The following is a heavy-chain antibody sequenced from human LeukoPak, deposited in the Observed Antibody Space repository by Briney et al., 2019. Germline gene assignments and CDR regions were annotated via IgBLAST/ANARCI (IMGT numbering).Heavy chain of an antibody. V-gene: IGHV3-23*01. J-gene: IGHJ4*02. CDR3: AKDGFPTAFGMVNQLDY. CDR2: ISNSGGST. CDR1: ELTFSKYA. D-gene: IGHD3-3*01. Sequence: PGGSLRLSCVVSELTFSKYAMTWVRQAPGDGLEWVSTISNSGGSTYFADSVKGRFTISRDNSKNTLYMQMNSLTAEDTAVYYCAKDGFPTAFGMVNQLDYWGQGTLVTVSS.